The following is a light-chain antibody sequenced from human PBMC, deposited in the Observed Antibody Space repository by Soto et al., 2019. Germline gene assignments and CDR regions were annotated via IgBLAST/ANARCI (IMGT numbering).Light chain of an antibody. Sequence: QSALTQPASVSGSPGQSITISCTGTNSNIGSYNLVSWFQQHPGEAPKLVIFEAFKRASVVSNRFSGSKSGNTASLTISGLQAEDEADYYCCSYAGSDIMIFVGGTKLTVL. V-gene: IGLV2-23*01. J-gene: IGLJ2*01. CDR1: NSNIGSYNL. CDR2: EAF. CDR3: CSYAGSDIMI.